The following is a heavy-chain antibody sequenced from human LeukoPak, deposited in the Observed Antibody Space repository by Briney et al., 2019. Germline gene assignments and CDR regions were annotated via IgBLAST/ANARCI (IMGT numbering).Heavy chain of an antibody. CDR3: ARAIRGAAAGRYYFDY. V-gene: IGHV3-21*01. D-gene: IGHD6-13*01. J-gene: IGHJ4*02. CDR2: ISSGSGYI. CDR1: GFTFNTYN. Sequence: PGGSLRLSCAASGFTFNTYNVNWVRQAPGKGLEWVSSISSGSGYIYYADSVKGRFTVSRDNAKNSLYLQMDSLRAEDTAVYYCARAIRGAAAGRYYFDYWGQGTLVTVSS.